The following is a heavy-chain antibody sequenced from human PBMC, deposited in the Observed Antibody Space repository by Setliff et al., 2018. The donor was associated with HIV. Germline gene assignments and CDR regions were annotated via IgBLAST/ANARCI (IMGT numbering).Heavy chain of an antibody. CDR2: IYTSGRT. D-gene: IGHD6-6*01. Sequence: SETLSLTCTVAGGSISSGSYYWSWIRQPAGKGLEWIGHIYTSGRTNYHPSRKSRVTISVDTSKDQFSLKLSSVTAADTALYYCARDEQLVRGSHYYYYIDVGGKGTTVAVSS. CDR1: GGSISSGSYY. CDR3: ARDEQLVRGSHYYYYIDV. J-gene: IGHJ6*03. V-gene: IGHV4-61*09.